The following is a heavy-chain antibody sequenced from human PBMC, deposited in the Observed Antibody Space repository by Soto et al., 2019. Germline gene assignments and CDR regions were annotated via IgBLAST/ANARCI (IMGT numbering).Heavy chain of an antibody. CDR1: GFTFSSYA. CDR2: ISGSGGST. D-gene: IGHD2-2*01. CDR3: AKGWGYCSSSSCYVGSDY. V-gene: IGHV3-23*01. Sequence: EVQLLESGGGLVQPGGSLRLSCAASGFTFSSYAMSWVRQAPGKGLEWVSAISGSGGSTYYADSVKGRFTISRDNSKNMLYMQMNSVRAEETVAYYCAKGWGYCSSSSCYVGSDYWGKGPLVTVSS. J-gene: IGHJ4*02.